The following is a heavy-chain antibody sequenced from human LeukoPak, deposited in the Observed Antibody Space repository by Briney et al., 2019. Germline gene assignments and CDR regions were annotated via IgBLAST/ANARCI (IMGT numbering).Heavy chain of an antibody. J-gene: IGHJ6*02. V-gene: IGHV3-11*01. CDR1: GFTVSSNY. CDR2: ISSSGSTI. CDR3: ARGSSGSAKWIQLWSYGMDV. D-gene: IGHD5-18*01. Sequence: GGSLRLSCAASGFTVSSNYMSWIRQAPGKGLEWVSYISSSGSTIYYADSVKGRFTISRDNAKNSLYLQMNSLRAEDTAVYYCARGSSGSAKWIQLWSYGMDVWGQGTTVTVSS.